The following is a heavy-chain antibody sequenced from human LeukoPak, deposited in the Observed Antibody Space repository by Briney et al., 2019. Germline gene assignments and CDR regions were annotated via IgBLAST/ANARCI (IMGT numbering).Heavy chain of an antibody. CDR3: ARNRRYCSSTSCYRTFDP. D-gene: IGHD2-2*01. CDR2: INPNSGGT. J-gene: IGHJ5*02. CDR1: GYTFTGYY. V-gene: IGHV1-2*02. Sequence: PGASVKVSCKASGYTFTGYYMHWVRQAPGQGLEWMGWINPNSGGTNYAQKFQGRVTMTRDTSISTAYMEMSRLRSDDTAVYYCARNRRYCSSTSCYRTFDPWGQGTLVTVSS.